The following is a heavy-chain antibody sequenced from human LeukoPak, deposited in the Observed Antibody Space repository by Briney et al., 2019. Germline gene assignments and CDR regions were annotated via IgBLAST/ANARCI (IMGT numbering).Heavy chain of an antibody. CDR2: IRQDGKEI. CDR1: GFIFSTYW. CDR3: VSAIRAHTLFDY. Sequence: PGQSLRLSCVASGFIFSTYWMIWVRQAQGKGPEWVANIRQDGKEIHYVDSVKGRFTVSRDNAKNSLYLQMNSLRGEDTAVYYCVSAIRAHTLFDYWGQGTLVTVSS. V-gene: IGHV3-7*02. J-gene: IGHJ4*02. D-gene: IGHD3-10*01.